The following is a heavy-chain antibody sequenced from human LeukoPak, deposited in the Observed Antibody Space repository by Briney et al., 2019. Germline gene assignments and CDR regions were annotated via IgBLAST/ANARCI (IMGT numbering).Heavy chain of an antibody. V-gene: IGHV3-43*02. J-gene: IGHJ4*02. CDR1: GFTFDDYA. D-gene: IGHD4-17*01. CDR3: AKDIGYGDFLGD. Sequence: GGSLRLSCAASGFTFDDYAMHWVRQAPGKGLEWVSLISGDGGSTYYADSVKGRFTISRDNGKNSLYLQMNSLRTENTALYYCAKDIGYGDFLGDWGQGTLVTVSS. CDR2: ISGDGGST.